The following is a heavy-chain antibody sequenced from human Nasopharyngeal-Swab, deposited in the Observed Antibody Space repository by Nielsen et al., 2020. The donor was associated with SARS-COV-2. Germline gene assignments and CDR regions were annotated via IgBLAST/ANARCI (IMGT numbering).Heavy chain of an antibody. CDR2: INPNSGGT. CDR3: ARDLKGSSWYYYYYGMDV. Sequence: ASVKVSCKASGYTFTGYYRHWVRQAPGQGLEWMVWINPNSGGTDSAQKFQGRVTMTRDTSISTAYMELSRLRSDDTAVYYCARDLKGSSWYYYYYGMDVWGQGTTVTVSS. D-gene: IGHD6-13*01. CDR1: GYTFTGYY. V-gene: IGHV1-2*02. J-gene: IGHJ6*02.